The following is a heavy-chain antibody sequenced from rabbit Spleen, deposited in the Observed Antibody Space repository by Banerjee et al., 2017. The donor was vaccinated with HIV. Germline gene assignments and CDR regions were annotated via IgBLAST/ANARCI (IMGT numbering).Heavy chain of an antibody. V-gene: IGHV1S45*01. CDR3: ARDLVGVIGWNFNL. CDR1: GFSFSDKAV. Sequence: QEQLVESGGGLVKPEGSLKLSCTASGFSFSDKAVMCWVRQAPGKGLEWIACIDSGSSGFTYFATWAIGRFTCSKPSSTTVPLQMTSLTAADTATYFCARDLVGVIGWNFNLWGPGTLVTVS. J-gene: IGHJ4*01. CDR2: IDSGSSGFT. D-gene: IGHD1-1*01.